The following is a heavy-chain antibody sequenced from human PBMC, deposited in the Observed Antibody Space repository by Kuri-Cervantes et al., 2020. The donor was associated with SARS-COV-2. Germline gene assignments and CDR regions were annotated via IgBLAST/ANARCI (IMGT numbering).Heavy chain of an antibody. J-gene: IGHJ5*02. D-gene: IGHD5-12*01. CDR3: ARGSSGYLSPHWFDP. V-gene: IGHV4-39*01. Sequence: ESLKISCTVSGGSISSSSYYWGWIRQPPGKGLEWIGSIYYRGSTYYNPSLKSRVTISVDTSKNQFSLKLSSVTAADTAVYYCARGSSGYLSPHWFDPWGQGTLVTVSS. CDR1: GGSISSSSYY. CDR2: IYYRGST.